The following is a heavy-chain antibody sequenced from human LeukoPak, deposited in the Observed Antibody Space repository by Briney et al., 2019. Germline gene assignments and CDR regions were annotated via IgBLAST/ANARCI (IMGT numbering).Heavy chain of an antibody. J-gene: IGHJ4*02. D-gene: IGHD1-26*01. CDR1: GFTFSSYW. CDR3: ARAAGIVGATYFDY. V-gene: IGHV3-7*01. CDR2: IKQDGSEK. Sequence: GGSLRLSCAASGFTFSSYWMSWVRQAPGKGLEWVANIKQDGSEKYYVDSVKGRFTISRDNAKNSLYLQMNSLRAEDTAVYYCARAAGIVGATYFDYWGQGTLVTVSS.